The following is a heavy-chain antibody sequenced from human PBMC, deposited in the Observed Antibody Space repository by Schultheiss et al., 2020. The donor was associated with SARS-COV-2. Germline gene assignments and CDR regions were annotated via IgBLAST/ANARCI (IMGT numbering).Heavy chain of an antibody. Sequence: SETLSLTCAVYGGSFSGYYWSWIRQPPGKGLEWIGYIHYSGSTNYNPSLKSRVTISVDTSKNQFSLKLSSVTAADTAVYYCARVLNYGDYSLDLWGRGTLVTVSS. CDR1: GGSFSGYY. CDR3: ARVLNYGDYSLDL. V-gene: IGHV4-59*01. D-gene: IGHD4-17*01. J-gene: IGHJ2*01. CDR2: IHYSGST.